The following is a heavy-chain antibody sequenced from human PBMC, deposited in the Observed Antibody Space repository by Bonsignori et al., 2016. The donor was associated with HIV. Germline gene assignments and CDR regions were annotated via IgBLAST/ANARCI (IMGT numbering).Heavy chain of an antibody. D-gene: IGHD3-22*01. CDR1: GDSINSYY. CDR3: ARDLDYSKIGGYSDAFDF. CDR2: IYSSGTT. Sequence: QVQLQESGPGLVKPSETLSLTCTVSGDSINSYYWSWIRQTPRNGLEWIGYIYSSGTTNYNPSLKSRVTISLDTSKNQFSLRLSSVTAADTAVYYCARDLDYSKIGGYSDAFDFWGPRDKGHRLF. J-gene: IGHJ3*01. V-gene: IGHV4-59*01.